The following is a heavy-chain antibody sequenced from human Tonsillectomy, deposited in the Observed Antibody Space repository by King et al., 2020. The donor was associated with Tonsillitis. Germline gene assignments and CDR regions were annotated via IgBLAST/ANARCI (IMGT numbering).Heavy chain of an antibody. CDR2: ISYDGSNK. D-gene: IGHD5-12*01. Sequence: VQLVESGGGVVQPGRSLRLSCAASGFTFSSYGMHWVRQAPGKGLEWVAVISYDGSNKYYADSVKGRFTISSDNSKNTLYLQMNSLRAEDTAVYYCAKQYSGYAKYWGQGTLVTVSS. V-gene: IGHV3-30*18. CDR1: GFTFSSYG. J-gene: IGHJ4*02. CDR3: AKQYSGYAKY.